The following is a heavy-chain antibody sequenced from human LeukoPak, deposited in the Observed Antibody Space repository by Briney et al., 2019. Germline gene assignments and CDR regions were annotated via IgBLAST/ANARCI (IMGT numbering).Heavy chain of an antibody. CDR3: ARDPLYYDSSGYGGYFDY. D-gene: IGHD3-22*01. CDR1: GFTFSSYG. V-gene: IGHV3-30*03. J-gene: IGHJ4*02. Sequence: PGGSLRLSCAASGFTFSSYGMHWVRQAPGKGLEWVAVISYDGSNKYYADSVKGRFTISRDNSKNTLYLQMNSLRAEDTAVYYCARDPLYYDSSGYGGYFDYWGQGTLVTVSS. CDR2: ISYDGSNK.